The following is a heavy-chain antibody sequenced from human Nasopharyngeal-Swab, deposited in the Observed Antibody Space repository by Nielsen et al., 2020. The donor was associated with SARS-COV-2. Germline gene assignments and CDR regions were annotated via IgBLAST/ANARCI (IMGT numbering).Heavy chain of an antibody. CDR1: GFTFSSYA. CDR3: AKSRQWLAEY. CDR2: ISGSGGST. J-gene: IGHJ4*02. Sequence: GESLKISCAASGFTFSSYAMSWVRQAPGKGLEWVSAISGSGGSTYYADSVKGRFTISRDNSKNTLYLQMNSLRAEDTAVYYCAKSRQWLAEYWGQGTLVTASS. D-gene: IGHD6-19*01. V-gene: IGHV3-23*01.